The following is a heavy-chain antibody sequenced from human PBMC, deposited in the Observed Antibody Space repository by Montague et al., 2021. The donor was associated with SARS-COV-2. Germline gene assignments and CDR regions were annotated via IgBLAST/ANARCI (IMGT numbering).Heavy chain of an antibody. J-gene: IGHJ6*02. Sequence: SETLSLTCAVYGGSFSGYYWSWIRQPLGKGLEWIGEINHSGSTNYIPSLKSRVTISVDTSKNQFSLKLSSVTAADTAVYYCARVRYYGSGTSLGMDVWGQGTTVTVSS. D-gene: IGHD3-10*01. CDR1: GGSFSGYY. V-gene: IGHV4-34*01. CDR3: ARVRYYGSGTSLGMDV. CDR2: INHSGST.